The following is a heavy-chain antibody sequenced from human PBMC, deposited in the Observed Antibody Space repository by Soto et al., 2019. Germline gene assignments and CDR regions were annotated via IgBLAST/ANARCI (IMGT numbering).Heavy chain of an antibody. J-gene: IGHJ4*02. D-gene: IGHD2-21*02. CDR1: GYSFTSYA. V-gene: IGHV1-3*01. CDR2: INAGNGNT. Sequence: ASVKVSCKASGYSFTSYAIHWVRQAPGQRLEWMGWINAGNGNTKYSQKFQGRDTITRDTSASTAYMKLSSLRSEDTAVYYCARSIVVVTALDYWGQGTLVTVST. CDR3: ARSIVVVTALDY.